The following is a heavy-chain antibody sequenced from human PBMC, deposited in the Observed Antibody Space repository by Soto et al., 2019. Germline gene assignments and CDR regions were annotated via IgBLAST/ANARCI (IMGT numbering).Heavy chain of an antibody. V-gene: IGHV3-23*01. CDR1: GFPFSSYA. Sequence: PGGSLRLSCAASGFPFSSYAMSWVRQAPGKGLEWVSAISGSGGSTYYADSVKGRFTISRENSKNTLYLQMNSLRAEDTAVYYCARREGTAMVRFDYWGQGTMVTVSS. CDR2: ISGSGGST. J-gene: IGHJ4*02. CDR3: ARREGTAMVRFDY. D-gene: IGHD5-18*01.